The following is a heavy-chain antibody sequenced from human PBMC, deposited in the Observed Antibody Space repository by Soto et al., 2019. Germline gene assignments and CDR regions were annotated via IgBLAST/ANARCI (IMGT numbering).Heavy chain of an antibody. CDR2: IYYSGST. Sequence: SETLSLTCTVSGGSISSGGYYWSWIRQHPWKGLEWIGYIYYSGSTYYNPSLTSRVTISVDTSKNQFSLKLSSVTAADTAVYYCARFESYYGSGSYDYWGQGTLVTVSS. CDR3: ARFESYYGSGSYDY. CDR1: GGSISSGGYY. J-gene: IGHJ4*02. V-gene: IGHV4-31*03. D-gene: IGHD3-10*01.